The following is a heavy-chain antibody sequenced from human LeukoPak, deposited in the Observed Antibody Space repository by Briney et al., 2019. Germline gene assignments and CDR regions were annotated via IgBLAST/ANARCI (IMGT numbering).Heavy chain of an antibody. V-gene: IGHV5-51*01. D-gene: IGHD4-23*01. CDR3: ARRVVNNRNWYFDL. CDR1: GYSFTRKW. CDR2: IYPGDSDT. Sequence: GESLKMYCKSSGYSFTRKWIGWVRQMPGKGLEWMAIIYPGDSDTRYSPSFQGQVTISADKSINTAYLQWSSLKASDTAMYYCARRVVNNRNWYFDLWGRGTLVTVSS. J-gene: IGHJ2*01.